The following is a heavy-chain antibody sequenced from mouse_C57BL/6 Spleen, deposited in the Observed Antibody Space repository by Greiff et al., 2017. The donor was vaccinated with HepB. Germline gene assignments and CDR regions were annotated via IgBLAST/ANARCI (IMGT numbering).Heavy chain of an antibody. Sequence: VQLKESGPGLVKPSQSLSLTCSVTGYSITSGYYWNWIRQFPGNKLEWIGYISYDGSNNYNPSLKNRISITRDTSKNQFFLKLNSVTTEDTATYYCAQELLDWYFDVWGTGTTVTVSS. CDR2: ISYDGSN. CDR1: GYSITSGYY. CDR3: AQELLDWYFDV. V-gene: IGHV3-6*01. J-gene: IGHJ1*03. D-gene: IGHD1-1*01.